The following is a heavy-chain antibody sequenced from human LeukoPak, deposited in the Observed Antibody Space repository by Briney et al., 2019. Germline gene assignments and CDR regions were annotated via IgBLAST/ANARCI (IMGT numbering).Heavy chain of an antibody. D-gene: IGHD1-26*01. CDR1: GFTFSRYW. V-gene: IGHV3-7*01. J-gene: IGHJ6*03. CDR2: INQDGSGQ. CDR3: ARDPYSGGYGDYYYYYMDL. Sequence: GGSLRLSCAASGFTFSRYWMNWVRQAPGERLEWVANINQDGSGQFYLDSVRGRFTISRDNAKNSLYLQMNSLRAEDTAVYYCARDPYSGGYGDYYYYYMDLWGQGTTVTISS.